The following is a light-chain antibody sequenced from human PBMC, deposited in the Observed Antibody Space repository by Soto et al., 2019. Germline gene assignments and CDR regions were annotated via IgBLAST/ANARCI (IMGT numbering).Light chain of an antibody. J-gene: IGKJ1*01. CDR1: QSVLYSSNNKNC. CDR2: WAS. V-gene: IGKV4-1*01. CDR3: QQYYSTPPT. Sequence: DIVMTQSPDSLAVSLGERATINCKSSQSVLYSSNNKNCLAWYQQKPGQPPKLLIYWASTRESGVPDRFSGSGSGTDFTLTSSSLQAEDVAVYYCQQYYSTPPTFGQGTKVEIK.